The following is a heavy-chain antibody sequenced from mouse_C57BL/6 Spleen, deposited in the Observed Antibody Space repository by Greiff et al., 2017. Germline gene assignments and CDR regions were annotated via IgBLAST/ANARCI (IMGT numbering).Heavy chain of an antibody. CDR2: IYPGDGDT. Sequence: VQLQQSGPELVKPGASVKISCKASGYAFSSSWMNWVKQRPGKGLEWIGRIYPGDGDTNYNGKFKGKATLTADTSSSTAYMQLSSLTSEDSAVYFCARSTGSHFDYWGQGTTLTVSS. CDR1: GYAFSSSW. CDR3: ARSTGSHFDY. V-gene: IGHV1-82*01. D-gene: IGHD4-1*02. J-gene: IGHJ2*01.